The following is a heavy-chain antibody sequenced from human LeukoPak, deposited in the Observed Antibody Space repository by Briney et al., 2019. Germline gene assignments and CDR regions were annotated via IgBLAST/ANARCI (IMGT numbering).Heavy chain of an antibody. CDR3: ARGPLGEVGIVRMDV. CDR2: MNPNSGNT. J-gene: IGHJ6*02. Sequence: ASVTVSCKASGHTFTSYDINWVRQAPGQGLEWMGWMNPNSGNTGYAQNFQGRVTMTRNTSITTAYMELSSLISEDTAVYYCARGPLGEVGIVRMDVWGQGTTVTVSS. D-gene: IGHD1-26*01. V-gene: IGHV1-8*01. CDR1: GHTFTSYD.